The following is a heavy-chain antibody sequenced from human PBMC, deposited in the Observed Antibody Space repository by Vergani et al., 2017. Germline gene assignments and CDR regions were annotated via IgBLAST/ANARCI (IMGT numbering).Heavy chain of an antibody. Sequence: QVQLVESGGGLVKPGGSLRLSCAASGFSFSDHYMTWIRQAPGKGLEWVSYISSSSSTIYYADSVKGRFTISRDNAKNSLYLLMNSLRAEDTAVYYCARVLRSWNHNSVNDYWGQGTLVTVSS. CDR1: GFSFSDHY. D-gene: IGHD1-1*01. CDR2: ISSSSSTI. J-gene: IGHJ4*01. V-gene: IGHV3-11*01. CDR3: ARVLRSWNHNSVNDY.